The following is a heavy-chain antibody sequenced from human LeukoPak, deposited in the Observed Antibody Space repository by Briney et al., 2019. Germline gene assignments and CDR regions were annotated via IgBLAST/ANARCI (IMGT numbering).Heavy chain of an antibody. CDR1: GGTFSSYA. CDR2: IIPIFGTA. D-gene: IGHD4-23*01. J-gene: IGHJ5*02. CDR3: ARDYGGNSGGAFDP. V-gene: IGHV1-69*05. Sequence: ASVKVSCKASGGTFSSYAISWVRQAPGQGLEWMGRIIPIFGTANYAQKFQGRVTITTDESTSTAYMELSSLRSEDTVVYYCARDYGGNSGGAFDPWGQGTLVTVSS.